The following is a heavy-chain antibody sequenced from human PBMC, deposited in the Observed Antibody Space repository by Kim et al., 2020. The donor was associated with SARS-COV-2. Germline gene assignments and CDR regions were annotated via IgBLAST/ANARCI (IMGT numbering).Heavy chain of an antibody. CDR1: GFTFSDYQ. Sequence: GGSLRLSCAASGFTFSDYQMNWIRQAPGKGLEWISYISSRNTYTNYADSVRGRFTISRDNANNSLSLQMESLRADDTAVYYCARASSTTIFGVAYFFDYWDQGTLVTVSS. CDR2: ISSRNTYT. J-gene: IGHJ4*02. D-gene: IGHD3-3*01. CDR3: ARASSTTIFGVAYFFDY. V-gene: IGHV3-11*06.